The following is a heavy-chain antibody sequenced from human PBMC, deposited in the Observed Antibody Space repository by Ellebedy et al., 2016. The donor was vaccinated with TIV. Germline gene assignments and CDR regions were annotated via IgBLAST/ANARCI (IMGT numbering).Heavy chain of an antibody. Sequence: GESLKISCAASGFTFSSYAMHWVRQAPGKGLEWVALISYDGANKYYPDSVTCRFTISRDNSRNTLYLQMNSLKPEDTAVYYCARARYGSWSSYNVFDYWGLGSLVTVSS. CDR3: ARARYGSWSSYNVFDY. J-gene: IGHJ4*02. CDR1: GFTFSSYA. CDR2: ISYDGANK. D-gene: IGHD3-10*01. V-gene: IGHV3-30*01.